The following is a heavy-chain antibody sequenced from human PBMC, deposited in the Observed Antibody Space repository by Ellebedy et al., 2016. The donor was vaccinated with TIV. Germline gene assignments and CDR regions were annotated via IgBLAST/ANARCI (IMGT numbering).Heavy chain of an antibody. CDR3: AGGSFTPYGMDV. J-gene: IGHJ6*02. D-gene: IGHD1-26*01. CDR2: SYYIGTT. V-gene: IGHV4-61*01. CDR1: GGSVSSGSHY. Sequence: SETLSLTCTVSGGSVSSGSHYWNWIRQPPGKGLEWIGYSYYIGTTNYNPSLESRVTISEDASKNQFSLRLSSVTAADTAVYYCAGGSFTPYGMDVWGRGTTVIVSS.